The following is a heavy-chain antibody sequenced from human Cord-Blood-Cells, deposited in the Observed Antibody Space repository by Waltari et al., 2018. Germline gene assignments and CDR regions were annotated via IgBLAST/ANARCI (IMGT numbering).Heavy chain of an antibody. Sequence: ELQLERSVAEVNKRGAFLKLYCKGSGYSCTGYWSGWVRLAHGKGLEWMGIIYPGDSDTRYSPSFQGQVTISADKSISTAYLQWSSLKASDTAMYYCARLNRPLQYYYYGMDVWGQGTTVTVSS. V-gene: IGHV5-51*01. J-gene: IGHJ6*02. CDR1: GYSCTGYW. CDR3: ARLNRPLQYYYYGMDV. CDR2: IYPGDSDT. D-gene: IGHD4-4*01.